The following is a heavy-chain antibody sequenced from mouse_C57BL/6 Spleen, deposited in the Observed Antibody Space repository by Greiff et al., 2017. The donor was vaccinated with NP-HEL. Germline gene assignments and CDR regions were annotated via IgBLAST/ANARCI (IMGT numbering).Heavy chain of an antibody. CDR3: AIYDYAHYFDY. D-gene: IGHD2-4*01. V-gene: IGHV3-6*01. CDR1: GYSITSGYY. CDR2: ISYDGSN. J-gene: IGHJ2*01. Sequence: EVQLQESGPGLVKPSQSLSLTCSVTGYSITSGYYWNWIRQFPGNKLEWMGYISYDGSNNYNPSLKNRISITRDTSKNQFFLKLNSVTTEDTATDYCAIYDYAHYFDYWGQGTTLTVSS.